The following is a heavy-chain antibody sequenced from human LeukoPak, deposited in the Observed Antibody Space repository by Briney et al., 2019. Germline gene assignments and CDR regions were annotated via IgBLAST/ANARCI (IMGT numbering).Heavy chain of an antibody. J-gene: IGHJ4*02. CDR3: ASSLASRWEAYDY. D-gene: IGHD6-6*01. CDR2: TSNKGRNYTA. CDR1: GLTFSDHY. V-gene: IGHV3-72*01. Sequence: GGSLTLSCAVSGLTFSDHYMDWVRQAPGEGLEWVGRTSNKGRNYTAEHAASVKGRFTISRDGSANSLFLQVNSLKIEDTAVYYCASSLASRWEAYDYWGRGTVVTVSS.